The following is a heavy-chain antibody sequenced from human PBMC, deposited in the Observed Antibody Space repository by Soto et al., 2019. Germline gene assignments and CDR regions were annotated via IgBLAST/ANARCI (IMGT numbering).Heavy chain of an antibody. V-gene: IGHV3-23*01. CDR1: GFTLSTFA. Sequence: EVQLLESGGGLVQPGESLRLSCAVSGFTLSTFAMTWVRQAPGKGLECVSGITGSGSQIHYADSVKGRFTISKDNSKNTLYLQMDSLRADDTAVYFCARADCGGDCYDDYWGQGTLVTVSS. D-gene: IGHD2-21*02. CDR2: ITGSGSQI. J-gene: IGHJ4*02. CDR3: ARADCGGDCYDDY.